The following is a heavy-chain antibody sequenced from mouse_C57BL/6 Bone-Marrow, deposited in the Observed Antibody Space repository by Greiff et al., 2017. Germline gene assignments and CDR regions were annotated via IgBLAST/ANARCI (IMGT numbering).Heavy chain of an antibody. J-gene: IGHJ1*03. CDR2: FHPYNDDT. CDR1: GYTFTTYP. Sequence: QVQLKESGAELVKPGASVKMSCKASGYTFTTYPIEWMKQNHGKSLEWIGNFHPYNDDTKYNEKFKGKATLTVEKSSSTVYLELSRLTSDDSAVYYCARKRAPYWYFDVWGTGTTVTVSS. V-gene: IGHV1-47*01. CDR3: ARKRAPYWYFDV.